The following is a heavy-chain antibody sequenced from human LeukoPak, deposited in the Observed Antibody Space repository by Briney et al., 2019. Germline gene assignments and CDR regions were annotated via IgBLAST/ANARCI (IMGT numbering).Heavy chain of an antibody. CDR1: GFTVSSNY. J-gene: IGHJ4*02. D-gene: IGHD3-16*01. CDR2: IYSGGST. CDR3: ARSNWDYPFEY. V-gene: IGHV3-53*04. Sequence: GGSLRLSCAASGFTVSSNYMSWVRQAPGKGLEWVSVIYSGGSTYYADSVKGRFTISRHNSESTLYLQMNSLRAEDTAVYYCARSNWDYPFEYWGQGTLVTVSS.